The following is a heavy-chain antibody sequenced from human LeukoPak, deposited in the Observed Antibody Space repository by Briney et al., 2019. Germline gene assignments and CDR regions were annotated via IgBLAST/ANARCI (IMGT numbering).Heavy chain of an antibody. J-gene: IGHJ4*02. V-gene: IGHV7-4-1*02. CDR2: INTNTGNP. Sequence: ASAKVSCKASGYTFTSYAMNWVRQAPGQGLEWMGWINTNTGNPTYAQGFTGRFVFSLDTSVSTAYLQTSSLKAEDTAVYYCARGATLVVYSMGYWGQGTLVTVSS. CDR3: ARGATLVVYSMGY. D-gene: IGHD3-22*01. CDR1: GYTFTSYA.